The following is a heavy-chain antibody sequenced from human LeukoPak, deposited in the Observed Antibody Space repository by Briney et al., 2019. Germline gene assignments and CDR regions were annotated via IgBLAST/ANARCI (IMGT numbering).Heavy chain of an antibody. CDR2: ISWNSGSI. Sequence: GRSLRLSCAASGFTFDDYAMHWVRQAPGKGLEGVSGISWNSGSIGYADSVKGRFTISRDNAKNSLYLQMNSLRAEDTALYYCAKAGGAGNYYRNPFEFWGQGPLVTVSS. V-gene: IGHV3-9*01. CDR1: GFTFDDYA. D-gene: IGHD3-10*01. J-gene: IGHJ4*02. CDR3: AKAGGAGNYYRNPFEF.